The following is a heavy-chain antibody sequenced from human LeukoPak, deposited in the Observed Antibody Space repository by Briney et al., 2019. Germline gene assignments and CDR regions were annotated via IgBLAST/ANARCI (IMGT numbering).Heavy chain of an antibody. J-gene: IGHJ4*02. V-gene: IGHV3-21*01. CDR2: ISSSSSYI. Sequence: GGSLRLSCAASGFTFSSYSLNWVRQAPGKGLEWVSSISSSSSYIYYADSVKGRFTISRDNAKNSLYLQMNSLRAEDTAVYYCARRGASSGGLDYWGQGTLVTVSS. D-gene: IGHD6-19*01. CDR3: ARRGASSGGLDY. CDR1: GFTFSSYS.